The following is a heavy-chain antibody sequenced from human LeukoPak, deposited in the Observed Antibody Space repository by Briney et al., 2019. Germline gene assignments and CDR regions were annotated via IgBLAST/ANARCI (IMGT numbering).Heavy chain of an antibody. CDR1: GGSFSGYY. CDR2: INHSGST. J-gene: IGHJ4*02. Sequence: PSETLSLTCAVYGGSFSGYYWSWIRQPPGKGLEWIGEINHSGSTNYNPSLKSRVTISVDTSKNQFSRKLSSVTAADTAVYYCARGPGLGGDYWGQGTLVTVSS. CDR3: ARGPGLGGDY. V-gene: IGHV4-34*01. D-gene: IGHD3-16*01.